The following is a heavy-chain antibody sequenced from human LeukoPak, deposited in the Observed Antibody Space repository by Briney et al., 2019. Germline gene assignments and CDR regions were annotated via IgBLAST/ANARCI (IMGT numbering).Heavy chain of an antibody. CDR2: IYYSGST. CDR1: GGSISSYY. V-gene: IGHV4-59*01. J-gene: IGHJ4*02. D-gene: IGHD3-10*01. Sequence: PSETLSLTCTVSGGSISSYYWSWIRQPPGKGLEWIGYIYYSGSTNYNPSLKSRVTMSVDTSKNQFSLNLSSVTAADTAVYYCARGRWKFGELGYFDYWGQGTLVTVSS. CDR3: ARGRWKFGELGYFDY.